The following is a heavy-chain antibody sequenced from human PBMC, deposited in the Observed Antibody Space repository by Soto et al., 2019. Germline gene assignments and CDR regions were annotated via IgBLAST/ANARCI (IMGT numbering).Heavy chain of an antibody. Sequence: QVQLVQSGAEVKRPGASVKVSCKTSGYTFTDYYIHWVRQTPGQGLEWMGRINPNSGDTTFAPKFQGRVTMTRDTSISTSYMQVSRLKSDDTAVYYCARDLYYYDSSGYSKPVWYYVYGMDVWGQGTTVTVSS. J-gene: IGHJ6*02. CDR3: ARDLYYYDSSGYSKPVWYYVYGMDV. CDR2: INPNSGDT. CDR1: GYTFTDYY. V-gene: IGHV1-2*06. D-gene: IGHD3-22*01.